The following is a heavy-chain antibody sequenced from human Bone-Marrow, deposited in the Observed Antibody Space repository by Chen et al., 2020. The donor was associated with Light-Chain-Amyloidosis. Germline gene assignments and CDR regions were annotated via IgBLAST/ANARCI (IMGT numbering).Heavy chain of an antibody. CDR1: GFTFSSYA. Sequence: EVQLLESGGGLVQPGGSLRLSCAASGFTFSSYAMSWVRQAPGKGLEWVSAISGSGGRTYYADSLKGRFTISRDNSKNTLYLQMNSLRAEDTAVYYCAKDRGYYDSSGYPATYFDYWGQGTLVTVSS. D-gene: IGHD3-22*01. V-gene: IGHV3-23*01. CDR2: ISGSGGRT. J-gene: IGHJ4*02. CDR3: AKDRGYYDSSGYPATYFDY.